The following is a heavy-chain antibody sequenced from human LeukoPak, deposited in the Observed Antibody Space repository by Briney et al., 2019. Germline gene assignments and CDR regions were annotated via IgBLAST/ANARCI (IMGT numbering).Heavy chain of an antibody. CDR3: ARDKLMYGSGSYSAS. CDR1: GFPFSSYW. Sequence: GGSLRLSCVASGFPFSSYWMTWVRRAPGKGLEWVANIKQDGSEKYYVDSAKGRFTISRDNAKNSLYLQMNSLRAEDTAVYYCARDKLMYGSGSYSASWGQGTLVTVSS. V-gene: IGHV3-7*01. J-gene: IGHJ4*02. CDR2: IKQDGSEK. D-gene: IGHD3-10*01.